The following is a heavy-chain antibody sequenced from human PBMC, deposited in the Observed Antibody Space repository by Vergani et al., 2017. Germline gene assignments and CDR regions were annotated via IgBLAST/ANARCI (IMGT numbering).Heavy chain of an antibody. J-gene: IGHJ5*02. CDR2: IIPILGIA. V-gene: IGHV1-69*04. CDR3: ARAGHSSTTNWFDP. CDR1: GGTFSSYA. Sequence: QVQLVQSGAEVKKPGSSVKVSCKASGGTFSSYAISWVRQAPGQGLEWMGRIIPILGIANYAQKFQSRVTITADKSTSTAYMELSSLRSDDTAVYYCARAGHSSTTNWFDPWGQGTLVTVSS. D-gene: IGHD1-1*01.